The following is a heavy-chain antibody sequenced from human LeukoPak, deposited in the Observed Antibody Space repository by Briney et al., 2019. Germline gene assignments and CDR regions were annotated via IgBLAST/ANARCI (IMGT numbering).Heavy chain of an antibody. J-gene: IGHJ6*03. Sequence: GGSLRLSCAASGFTFRNYGMHWVRQAPGKGLEWVTFIRYDGSIKYYADSVKGRFTISRDKFQNTLYLQMNSLRVEDTAVYYCAKDGEQFVYDYYYMDVWGKGTTVTVSS. D-gene: IGHD1/OR15-1a*01. CDR3: AKDGEQFVYDYYYMDV. V-gene: IGHV3-30*02. CDR2: IRYDGSIK. CDR1: GFTFRNYG.